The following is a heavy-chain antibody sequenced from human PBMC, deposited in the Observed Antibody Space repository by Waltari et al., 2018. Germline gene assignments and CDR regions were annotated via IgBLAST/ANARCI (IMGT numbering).Heavy chain of an antibody. Sequence: QVQLQQSGPGLVKPSQTLSLTCAISGDSVSRNSAAWNWIRQSPSRGLEWLGRTFYRSQWYNEYAVTVKSRITTNTDTTKNRFSLRVNAVTPEDTAVYYCAREGGSYFWFDPWGQGTLVTVSS. D-gene: IGHD1-26*01. CDR3: AREGGSYFWFDP. CDR1: GDSVSRNSAA. CDR2: TFYRSQWYN. V-gene: IGHV6-1*01. J-gene: IGHJ5*02.